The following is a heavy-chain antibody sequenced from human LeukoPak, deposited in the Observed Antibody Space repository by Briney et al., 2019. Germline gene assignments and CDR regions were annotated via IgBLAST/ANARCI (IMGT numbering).Heavy chain of an antibody. CDR1: GFTFSSYS. CDR3: ARDISPPPYFDY. V-gene: IGHV3-21*01. J-gene: IGHJ4*02. Sequence: GGSLRLSCAASGFTFSSYSMNWVRQAPGKGLEWVSSISSSSSYIYYADSVKGRFTISRDKAKNSLYLQMNSLRAEDTAVYYCARDISPPPYFDYWGQGTLVTVSS. CDR2: ISSSSSYI.